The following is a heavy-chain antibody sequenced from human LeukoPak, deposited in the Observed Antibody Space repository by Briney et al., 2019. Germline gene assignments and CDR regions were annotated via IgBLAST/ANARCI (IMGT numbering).Heavy chain of an antibody. D-gene: IGHD3-22*01. CDR1: GFSFSSYW. CDR3: ARAPSEIGGYYPEYFRH. Sequence: GGSLRLSCAASGFSFSSYWMHWVRHAPGKGLVWVSRIKSDGKTNYADSVEGRFTISRDNAKNTVSLQMNSLRAEDTGVYYCARAPSEIGGYYPEYFRHWGQGTLVTVSS. CDR2: IKSDGKT. J-gene: IGHJ1*01. V-gene: IGHV3-74*01.